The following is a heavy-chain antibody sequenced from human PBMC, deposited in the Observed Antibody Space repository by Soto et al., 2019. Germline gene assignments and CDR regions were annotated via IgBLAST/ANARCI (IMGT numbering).Heavy chain of an antibody. CDR2: IYYSGST. D-gene: IGHD3-10*01. V-gene: IGHV4-31*03. CDR1: GGSISSGGYY. CDR3: ARAYYGSGSYYKKAWFDP. J-gene: IGHJ5*02. Sequence: SETLSLTCTVSGGSISSGGYYWSWIRRHPGKGLEWIGYIYYSGSTYYNPSLKSRVTISVDTSKNQFSLKLSSVTAADTAVYYCARAYYGSGSYYKKAWFDPWGQGTLVTVSS.